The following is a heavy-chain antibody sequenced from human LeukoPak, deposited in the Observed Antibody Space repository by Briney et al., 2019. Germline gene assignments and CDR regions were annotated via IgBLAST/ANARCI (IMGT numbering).Heavy chain of an antibody. CDR1: GYTFTGYY. V-gene: IGHV1-2*02. D-gene: IGHD3-9*01. Sequence: PVASVKVSCKASGYTFTGYYMHWVRQAPGQGLEWMGWINPNSGGTNYAQKFQGRVTMTTDTSTSTAYMELSSLRSEDTAVYYCAIVPPQLRYFDWLSVANWFDPWGQGTLVTVSS. J-gene: IGHJ5*02. CDR2: INPNSGGT. CDR3: AIVPPQLRYFDWLSVANWFDP.